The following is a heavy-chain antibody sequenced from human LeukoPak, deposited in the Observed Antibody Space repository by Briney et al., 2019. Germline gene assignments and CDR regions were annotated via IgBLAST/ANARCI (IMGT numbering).Heavy chain of an antibody. CDR3: ARGGGVQYYFDY. CDR1: GFTVSNNY. D-gene: IGHD2-8*02. CDR2: IYSGGRT. J-gene: IGHJ4*02. V-gene: IGHV3-53*01. Sequence: GGSLRLSCAASGFTVSNNYMSWVRQAPGKGLEWVSVIYSGGRTYYADSVKGRFTISRDNSKHTLYLQMNSLSPEDTAVYYCARGGGVQYYFDYWGQGTLVTVSS.